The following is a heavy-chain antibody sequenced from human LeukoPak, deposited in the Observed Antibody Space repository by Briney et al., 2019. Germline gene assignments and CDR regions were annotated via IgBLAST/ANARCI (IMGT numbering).Heavy chain of an antibody. J-gene: IGHJ3*02. V-gene: IGHV3-48*01. CDR3: AKDRSGTTGDDAFDI. Sequence: GGSLRLSCAASGFTFSTYSMNWVRLAPGKGLEWVSYIHSSGSTKYYADSVKGWFTISRDNSKNTLYLQMNSLRAEDTAVYYCAKDRSGTTGDDAFDIWGQGTMVTVSS. CDR1: GFTFSTYS. D-gene: IGHD3-10*01. CDR2: IHSSGSTK.